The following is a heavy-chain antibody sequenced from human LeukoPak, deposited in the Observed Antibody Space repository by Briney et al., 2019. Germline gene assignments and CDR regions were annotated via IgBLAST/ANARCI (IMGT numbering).Heavy chain of an antibody. D-gene: IGHD5-24*01. J-gene: IGHJ6*02. V-gene: IGHV4-59*01. Sequence: SETLSLTCTVSGGSISSYYWNWIRQPPGKGLEWIGYIYYSGSTNYNPSLKSRVTISVDTSKNQFSLKLSSVTAADTAVYYCARSLEMANMDVWGQGTTVTASS. CDR1: GGSISSYY. CDR2: IYYSGST. CDR3: ARSLEMANMDV.